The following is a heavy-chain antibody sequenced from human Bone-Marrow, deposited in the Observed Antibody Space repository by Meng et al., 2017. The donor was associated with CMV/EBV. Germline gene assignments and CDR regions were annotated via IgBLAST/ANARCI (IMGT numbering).Heavy chain of an antibody. D-gene: IGHD1-26*01. CDR3: ARAGGGSYPFDY. V-gene: IGHV1-69*12. Sequence: QVHLGRSGAEVKKPGSAVKVSCKASGGTFSSYAISWVRQAPGQGLEWMGGIIPIFGTANYAQKFQGRVTITADESTSTAYMELSSLRSEDTAVYHCARAGGGSYPFDYWGQGTLVTVSS. CDR1: GGTFSSYA. J-gene: IGHJ4*02. CDR2: IIPIFGTA.